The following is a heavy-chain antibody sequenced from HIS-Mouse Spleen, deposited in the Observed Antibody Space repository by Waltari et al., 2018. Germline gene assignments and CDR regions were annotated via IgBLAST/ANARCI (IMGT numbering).Heavy chain of an antibody. V-gene: IGHV3-21*01. CDR2: ISSSSSYI. D-gene: IGHD1-26*01. Sequence: EVQLVESGGGLVKPGGSLSLSCAASGFTSSSYRVNWFRQAPGKGLEWVSSISSSSSYIYYADSVKGRFTISRDNAKNSLYLQMNSLRAEDTAVYYCARGGSYSDLDYWGQGTLVTVSS. CDR3: ARGGSYSDLDY. CDR1: GFTSSSYR. J-gene: IGHJ4*02.